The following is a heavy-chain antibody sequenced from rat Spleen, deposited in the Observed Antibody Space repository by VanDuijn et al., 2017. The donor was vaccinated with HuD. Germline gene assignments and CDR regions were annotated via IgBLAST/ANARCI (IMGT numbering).Heavy chain of an antibody. Sequence: EVQLVESGGGLVQPGRSLKLSCAASGFTFSYYWMTWIRRAPGKGLEWVASIIYDGSSTYYRDSVKGRFTISRDNAKSTLYLQMDSLRSEDTATYYCVRQWDYWGQGVMVTVSS. J-gene: IGHJ2*01. CDR2: IIYDGSST. V-gene: IGHV5-7*01. CDR1: GFTFSYYW. CDR3: VRQWDY.